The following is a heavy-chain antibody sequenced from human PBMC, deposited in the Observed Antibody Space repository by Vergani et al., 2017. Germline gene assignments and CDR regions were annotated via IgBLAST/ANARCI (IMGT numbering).Heavy chain of an antibody. CDR3: ARHSTVEWLVKLGWIDP. CDR1: GASIRSSNYS. CDR2: IYYSWST. Sequence: QLQLQESGPGLVKPSATLSLTCSVSGASIRSSNYSWGWIRQPPGKGLEWIASIYYSWSTYYNPSLKSRVTISVDTSKNQFSLKLSSVTAADTAVYYCARHSTVEWLVKLGWIDPWGQGILVTVSS. V-gene: IGHV4-39*01. J-gene: IGHJ5*02. D-gene: IGHD6-19*01.